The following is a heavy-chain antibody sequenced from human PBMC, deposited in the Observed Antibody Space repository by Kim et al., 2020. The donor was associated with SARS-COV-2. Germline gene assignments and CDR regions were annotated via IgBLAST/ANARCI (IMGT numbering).Heavy chain of an antibody. Sequence: SETLSLTCTVSGGSISSGGYYWSWIRQHPGKGLEWIGYIYYSGSTYYNPSLKSRVTISVDTSNNQFSLKLSSVTAADTAVYYCSRGQGLITMIVVVVGAFDYWGQGTLVTVSS. J-gene: IGHJ4*02. D-gene: IGHD3-22*01. V-gene: IGHV4-31*03. CDR1: GGSISSGGYY. CDR2: IYYSGST. CDR3: SRGQGLITMIVVVVGAFDY.